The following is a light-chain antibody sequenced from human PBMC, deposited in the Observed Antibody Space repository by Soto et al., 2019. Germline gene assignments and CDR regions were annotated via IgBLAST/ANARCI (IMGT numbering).Light chain of an antibody. CDR2: GAS. J-gene: IGKJ1*01. CDR1: QSISSN. CDR3: QQYDIWPRT. Sequence: EMVMTQSPATLSVSPGETATLSCRASQSISSNLAWYQQKPGQAPRLLMYGASTRATGIPARFSGSGSGTEFTLTISGLLYEDSAVYYCQQYDIWPRTFGQGTKVETK. V-gene: IGKV3D-15*01.